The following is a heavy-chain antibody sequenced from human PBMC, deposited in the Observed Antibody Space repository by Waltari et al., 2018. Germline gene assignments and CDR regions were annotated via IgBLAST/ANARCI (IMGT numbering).Heavy chain of an antibody. V-gene: IGHV4-59*01. Sequence: QVQLQESGPGLVKPSETLSLTCTVSGGSISSYYCSWIRQPPGKGLEWIGYIYYSGSTNYNPSLKSRVTISVDTSKNQFSLKLSSVTAADTAVYYCARVRGGSYYFDYWGQGTLVTVSS. CDR1: GGSISSYY. J-gene: IGHJ4*02. D-gene: IGHD1-26*01. CDR3: ARVRGGSYYFDY. CDR2: IYYSGST.